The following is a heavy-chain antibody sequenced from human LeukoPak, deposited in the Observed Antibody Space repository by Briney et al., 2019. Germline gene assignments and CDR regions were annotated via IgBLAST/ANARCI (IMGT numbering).Heavy chain of an antibody. CDR1: GFTFSNYW. CDR3: AKEGERWLPTNDAFDI. J-gene: IGHJ3*02. Sequence: PGGSLRLSCAASGFTFSNYWMSWVRQAPGKGLEWVSAISGSGGSTYYADSVKGRFTISRDNSKNTLYLQMNSLRAEDTAVYYCAKEGERWLPTNDAFDIWGQGTMVTVSS. V-gene: IGHV3-23*01. CDR2: ISGSGGST. D-gene: IGHD5-24*01.